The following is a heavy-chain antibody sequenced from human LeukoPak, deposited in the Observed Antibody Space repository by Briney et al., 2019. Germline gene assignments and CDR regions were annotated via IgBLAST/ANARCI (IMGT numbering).Heavy chain of an antibody. V-gene: IGHV3-23*01. Sequence: GGSLRLSCAASGFTFGTSAMSWVRQTPEKGLEWVSTITSGDGSPYYADSVKGRFTISRDNSNNTLYLQMNSLRAEDTAVYYCTKRGAYYVDYWGRGIPVTVSS. J-gene: IGHJ4*02. D-gene: IGHD3-16*01. CDR3: TKRGAYYVDY. CDR1: GFTFGTSA. CDR2: ITSGDGSP.